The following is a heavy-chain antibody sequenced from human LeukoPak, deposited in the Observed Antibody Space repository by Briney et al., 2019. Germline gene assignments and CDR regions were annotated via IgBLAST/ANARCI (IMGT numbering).Heavy chain of an antibody. CDR1: GFTFSSSTFGSYT. D-gene: IGHD3-10*01. V-gene: IGHV3-21*01. CDR2: ISGTGTYI. CDR3: VRDRWFEELSGFDGMDV. J-gene: IGHJ6*02. Sequence: GGSLRLSCATSGFTFSSSTFGSYTMNWVRQAPGKGQEWVSSISGTGTYIYYTDSVKGRFTISRDNAKNSLFLQMHSLRAEDTAMYYCVRDRWFEELSGFDGMDVWGQGTTVTVSS.